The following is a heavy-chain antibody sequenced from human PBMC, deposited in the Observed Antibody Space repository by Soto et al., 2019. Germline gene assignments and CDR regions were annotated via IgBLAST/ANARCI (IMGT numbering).Heavy chain of an antibody. CDR2: IYGGGTT. CDR3: VQTTGWPGFDF. CDR1: GFVVSSKY. D-gene: IGHD6-19*01. V-gene: IGHV3-53*01. J-gene: IGHJ4*02. Sequence: EVQLVESGGGLIQPGGSLRLSCAASGFVVSSKYMTWVRQAPGKGLEWVSVIYGGGTTYYADSVKDRFTISRDTSKNTLYLQMNSLRAEDTAVYYCVQTTGWPGFDFWGQGTLVTVSS.